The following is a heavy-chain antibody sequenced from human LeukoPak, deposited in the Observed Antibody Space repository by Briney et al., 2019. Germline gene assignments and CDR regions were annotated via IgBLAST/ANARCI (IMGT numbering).Heavy chain of an antibody. CDR2: INGDGSWT. D-gene: IGHD2-2*01. V-gene: IGHV3-74*01. CDR1: GNYW. J-gene: IGHJ4*02. CDR3: VSFYETY. Sequence: TGGSLRLSCAASGNYWMHLVRQAPGKGLVWVSHINGDGSWTTYADSVKGRFTISKDNAKNTVYLQMNNLRAEDTAVYYCVSFYETYWGRGTLVTVSS.